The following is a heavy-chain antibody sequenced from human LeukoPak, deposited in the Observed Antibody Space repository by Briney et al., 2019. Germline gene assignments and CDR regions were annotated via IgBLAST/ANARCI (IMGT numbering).Heavy chain of an antibody. J-gene: IGHJ3*02. Sequence: SQTLSLTCTVSGGSISNGSYYWSWIRHPAGKGLEWIGRIYTSGSTNYNPSLKSRVTISVDTSKNQFSLKLSSVTAADTAVHYCARDRDAFDIWGQGTMVTVSS. CDR1: GGSISNGSYY. CDR2: IYTSGST. V-gene: IGHV4-61*02. CDR3: ARDRDAFDI.